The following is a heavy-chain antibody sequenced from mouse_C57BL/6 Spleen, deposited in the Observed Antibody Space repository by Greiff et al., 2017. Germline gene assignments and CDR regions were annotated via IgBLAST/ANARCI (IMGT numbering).Heavy chain of an antibody. Sequence: QVQLQQSGAELAKPGASVKLSCKASGYTFTSYWMHWVKQRPGQGLEWIGYINPSSGYTKYNQKFKDKAPLTADKSSSTAYMQLSSLTYEDSAVYYCAREGGYSNYFDYWGQGTTLTVSS. J-gene: IGHJ2*01. CDR3: AREGGYSNYFDY. CDR2: INPSSGYT. CDR1: GYTFTSYW. D-gene: IGHD2-5*01. V-gene: IGHV1-7*01.